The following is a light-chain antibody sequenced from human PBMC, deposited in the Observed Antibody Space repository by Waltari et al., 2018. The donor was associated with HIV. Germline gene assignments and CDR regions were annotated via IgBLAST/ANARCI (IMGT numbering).Light chain of an antibody. CDR3: TSYGSSSTLV. J-gene: IGLJ2*01. Sequence: QSALTQPASVSGSLGQSITIPSPGTSSDVGGYDYVSWYQKHPGKAPKVMIYDVNNRPSGVSNRFSGSKSGNTASLTISGLQSEDEAHYYCTSYGSSSTLVFGGGTKLTVL. CDR1: SSDVGGYDY. V-gene: IGLV2-14*01. CDR2: DVN.